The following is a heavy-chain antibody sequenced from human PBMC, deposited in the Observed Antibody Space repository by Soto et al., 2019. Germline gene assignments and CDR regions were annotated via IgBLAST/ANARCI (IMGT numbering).Heavy chain of an antibody. V-gene: IGHV1-46*03. CDR2: INPSGGST. CDR1: GYTFTSYY. CDR3: ARGGNMVVVVAARDFDY. Sequence: QVQLVQSGAEVKKPGASVKVSCKASGYTFTSYYMHWVRQAPGQGLAWMGIINPSGGSTSYAQKFQGRVTMTRDTSTSTGYMELSSLRSEDTAVYYCARGGNMVVVVAARDFDYWGQGTLVTVSS. D-gene: IGHD2-15*01. J-gene: IGHJ4*02.